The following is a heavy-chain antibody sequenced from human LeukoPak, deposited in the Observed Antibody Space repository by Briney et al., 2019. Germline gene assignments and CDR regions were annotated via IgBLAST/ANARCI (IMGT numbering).Heavy chain of an antibody. Sequence: SVKVSCKASGGTFSSYAISWVRQAPGQGLDWMGGIIPIFGTANYAQKFQGRVTITADESTSTAYMELSSLRSEDTAVYFCLREREAYGMDVWGQGTTVTVSS. D-gene: IGHD1-26*01. CDR1: GGTFSSYA. CDR3: LREREAYGMDV. CDR2: IIPIFGTA. J-gene: IGHJ6*02. V-gene: IGHV1-69*13.